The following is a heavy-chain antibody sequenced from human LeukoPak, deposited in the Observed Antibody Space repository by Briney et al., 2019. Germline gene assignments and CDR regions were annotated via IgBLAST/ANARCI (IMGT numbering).Heavy chain of an antibody. Sequence: PGGSLRLSCAASGFTFSSCEMNWVRQAPGKGLEWVSYISTSGSTRNYADSVQGRFTISRDNAENSLYLQMNSLRAEDTAVYYCARVRASLDYWGQGTLVTVSS. CDR2: ISTSGSTR. CDR1: GFTFSSCE. J-gene: IGHJ4*02. D-gene: IGHD3-10*01. CDR3: ARVRASLDY. V-gene: IGHV3-48*03.